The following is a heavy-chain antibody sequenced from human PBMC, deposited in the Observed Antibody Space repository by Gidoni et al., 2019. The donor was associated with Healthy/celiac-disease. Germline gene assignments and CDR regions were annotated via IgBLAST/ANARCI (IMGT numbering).Heavy chain of an antibody. CDR3: ARASEYYDILTGYYKGVVFDP. CDR1: GYTFTGYY. Sequence: QVQLVQSGAEVKKPGASVKVSCKASGYTFTGYYMHWVRQAPGQGLEWMGWINPNSGGTNYAQKFQGRVTMTRDTSISTAYMELSRLRSDDTAVYYCARASEYYDILTGYYKGVVFDPWGQGTLVTVSS. CDR2: INPNSGGT. V-gene: IGHV1-2*02. D-gene: IGHD3-9*01. J-gene: IGHJ5*02.